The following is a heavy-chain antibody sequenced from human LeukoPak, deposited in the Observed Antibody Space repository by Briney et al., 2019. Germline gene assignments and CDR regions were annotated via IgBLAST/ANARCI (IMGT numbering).Heavy chain of an antibody. Sequence: ASVKVSCKASGYTITGYYMNWVRQAPGQGLEWMGRINPSTGGTNYAQKFQGRVTMTRDTSISTAYMELSRLRSDDTAVYYCAREGGVPADRHFDYWGQGTLVTVSS. J-gene: IGHJ4*02. CDR2: INPSTGGT. V-gene: IGHV1-2*06. CDR3: AREGGVPADRHFDY. CDR1: GYTITGYY. D-gene: IGHD2-2*01.